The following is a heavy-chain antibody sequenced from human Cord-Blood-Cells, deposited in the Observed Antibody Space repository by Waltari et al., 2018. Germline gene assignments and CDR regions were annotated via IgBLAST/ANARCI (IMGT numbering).Heavy chain of an antibody. D-gene: IGHD2-2*01. CDR1: GFTFSSYA. Sequence: QVQLVASGGGVVQPGRSLRLSCAASGFTFSSYAMHWVRQAPGKGLEWVAVISYDGSNKYYADSVKGRFTISRDNSKNTLYLQMNSLRAEDTAVYYCARGTYCSSTSCYGPSFDYWGQGTLVTVSS. CDR2: ISYDGSNK. CDR3: ARGTYCSSTSCYGPSFDY. V-gene: IGHV3-30-3*01. J-gene: IGHJ4*02.